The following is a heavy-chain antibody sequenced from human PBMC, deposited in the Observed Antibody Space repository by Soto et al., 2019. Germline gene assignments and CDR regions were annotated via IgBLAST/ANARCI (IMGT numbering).Heavy chain of an antibody. Sequence: EVHLLESGGGLVQPGGSLRLSCAASGFTFSNYAMSWVRQAPGKGLEWVSVINARGASTYYADSVKGRFTISRDNSKNPLYLQMSSLRAEDTALYHCAKDPPPESRSRSGWWGDAFDMWGQGTMVTVSS. D-gene: IGHD6-19*01. CDR3: AKDPPPESRSRSGWWGDAFDM. CDR1: GFTFSNYA. V-gene: IGHV3-23*01. J-gene: IGHJ3*02. CDR2: INARGAST.